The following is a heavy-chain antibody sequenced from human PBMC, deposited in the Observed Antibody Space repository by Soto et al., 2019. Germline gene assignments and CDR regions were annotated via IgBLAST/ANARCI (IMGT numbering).Heavy chain of an antibody. CDR1: GYTFNTYW. V-gene: IGHV5-51*01. CDR2: TSPGNSDI. J-gene: IGHJ4*02. CDR3: ARQGRTSAPSDF. Sequence: GESLKISCRGFGYTFNTYWIGWVRQMPGKGLEWMGVTSPGNSDIRYSPAFQGQVSISADTSISTAYPQWSSLKTSDSGMYYCARQGRTSAPSDFWGQGTLVTVSS. D-gene: IGHD2-21*01.